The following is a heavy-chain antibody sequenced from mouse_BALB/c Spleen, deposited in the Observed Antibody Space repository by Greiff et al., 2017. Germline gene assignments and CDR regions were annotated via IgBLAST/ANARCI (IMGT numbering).Heavy chain of an antibody. CDR1: GFTFSSFG. CDR2: ISSGSSTI. CDR3: AREGRYDVYFAV. D-gene: IGHD2-14*01. J-gene: IGHJ1*01. V-gene: IGHV5-17*02. Sequence: EVMLVESGGGLVQPGGSRKLSCAASGFTFSSFGMHWVRQAPEKGLEWVAYISSGSSTIYYADTVKGRFTISRDNPKNTLFLQMTSLRSEDTAMYYCAREGRYDVYFAVWGAGTTVTVSS.